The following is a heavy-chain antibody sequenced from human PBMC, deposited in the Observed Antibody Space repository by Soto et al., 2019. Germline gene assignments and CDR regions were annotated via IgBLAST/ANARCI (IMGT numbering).Heavy chain of an antibody. CDR2: IYYSGST. CDR3: ARQYYYDSSGYSYYFDY. J-gene: IGHJ4*02. V-gene: IGHV4-59*01. D-gene: IGHD3-22*01. CDR1: GGSISSYY. Sequence: PSETLSLTCTVSGGSISSYYWSWIRQPPGKGLEWIGYIYYSGSTNYNPSLKSRVTISVDPSKNQFSLKLTSVTAADTAVYYCARQYYYDSSGYSYYFDYWGQGTLVTVSS.